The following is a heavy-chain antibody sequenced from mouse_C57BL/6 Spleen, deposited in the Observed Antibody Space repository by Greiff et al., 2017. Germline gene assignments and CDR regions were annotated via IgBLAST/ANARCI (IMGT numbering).Heavy chain of an antibody. V-gene: IGHV1-61*01. CDR1: GYTFTSYW. CDR2: IYPSDSET. Sequence: QVQLQQPGAELVRPGSSVKLSCKASGYTFTSYWMDWVKQRPGQGLEWIGNIYPSDSETHYNQKFKDKATLTVDKSSSTAYMQLSSLTSEDSAVYYCARVRGYGSSPAWFAYWGQGTLVTVSA. D-gene: IGHD1-1*01. CDR3: ARVRGYGSSPAWFAY. J-gene: IGHJ3*01.